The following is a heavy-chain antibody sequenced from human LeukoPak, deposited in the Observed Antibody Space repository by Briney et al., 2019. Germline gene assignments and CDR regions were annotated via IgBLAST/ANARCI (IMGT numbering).Heavy chain of an antibody. J-gene: IGHJ6*03. CDR2: IYYSGST. V-gene: IGHV4-39*07. D-gene: IGHD3-10*01. CDR3: ARDGSGSNYYYYYMDV. CDR1: GGSISSSSYY. Sequence: PSETLSLTCTVSGGSISSSSYYWGWIRQPPGKGLEWIGSIYYSGSTYYNPSLKSRVTISVDTSKNQFSLKLSSVTAADTAVYYCARDGSGSNYYYYYMDVWGKGTTVTVSS.